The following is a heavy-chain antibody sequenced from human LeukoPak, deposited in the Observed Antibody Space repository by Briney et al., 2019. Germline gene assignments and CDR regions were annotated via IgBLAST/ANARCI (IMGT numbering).Heavy chain of an antibody. J-gene: IGHJ2*01. D-gene: IGHD4-23*01. CDR3: ARPYGGHHCYFDL. CDR1: GGSISGYY. Sequence: SETLSLTCIVPGGSISGYYWSWIRQPPGKGLEWLGYFYDSGNTNYNPSLESRVTISVDTSKNQFSLKLSSVTAADTAVYYCARPYGGHHCYFDLWGRGTLVTVSS. V-gene: IGHV4-59*08. CDR2: FYDSGNT.